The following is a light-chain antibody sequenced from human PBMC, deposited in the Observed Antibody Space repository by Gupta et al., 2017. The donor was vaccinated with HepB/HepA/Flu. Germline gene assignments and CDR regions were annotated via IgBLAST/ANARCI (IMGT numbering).Light chain of an antibody. J-gene: IGKJ4*01. CDR3: RQALQTPLT. CDR1: QSLLHNNGYNY. V-gene: IGKV2-28*01. Sequence: DIVMTQSPLSLPVTPGEPASISCRSSQSLLHNNGYNYLEWYLQKPGQSPQLLIYLGSNRASGVPVRFSGSGSGTDFTLKISRVEAEDVGVYYCRQALQTPLTFGGGTKVEIK. CDR2: LGS.